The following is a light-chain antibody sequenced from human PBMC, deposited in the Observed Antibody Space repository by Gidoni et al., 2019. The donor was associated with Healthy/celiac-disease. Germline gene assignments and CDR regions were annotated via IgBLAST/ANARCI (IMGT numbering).Light chain of an antibody. J-gene: IGKJ4*01. Sequence: DIQVTQSPSSLSASVGDRVTITCQASQDISNYLNWYQQKPGKAPKLLIYDASNLETGVPSRFRGGGSGTHFTFTISSLQPEDVATYFCQLYDSVLLTFGGGTKVQI. CDR1: QDISNY. V-gene: IGKV1-33*01. CDR3: QLYDSVLLT. CDR2: DAS.